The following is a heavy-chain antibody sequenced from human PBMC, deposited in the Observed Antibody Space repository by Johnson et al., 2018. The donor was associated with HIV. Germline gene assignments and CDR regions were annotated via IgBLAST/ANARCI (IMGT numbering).Heavy chain of an antibody. D-gene: IGHD1-26*01. CDR1: GFTFSSYG. CDR2: IYSGGST. V-gene: IGHV3-NL1*01. J-gene: IGHJ3*02. Sequence: QVQLVESGGGVVQPGRSLRLSCAASGFTFSSYGMHWVRQAPGKGLEWVAVIYSGGSTYYADSVKGRFTISRDNSKNTLYLQMNSLRAEDTAVYYCARSYSGSTWDAFDIWGQGTMVTVSS. CDR3: ARSYSGSTWDAFDI.